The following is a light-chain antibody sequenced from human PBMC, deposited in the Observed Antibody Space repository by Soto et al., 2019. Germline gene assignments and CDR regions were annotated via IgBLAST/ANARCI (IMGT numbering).Light chain of an antibody. Sequence: EIVMTQSPATLSVSPGERATLSCRASQSISGNLAWYQQKPGQAPRLLIYGASTRATGIPARFSGSGSGTEFTITISSLQSEDFAVYSCQQYNNWPSFGGGTKVEIK. CDR3: QQYNNWPS. J-gene: IGKJ4*01. V-gene: IGKV3-15*01. CDR1: QSISGN. CDR2: GAS.